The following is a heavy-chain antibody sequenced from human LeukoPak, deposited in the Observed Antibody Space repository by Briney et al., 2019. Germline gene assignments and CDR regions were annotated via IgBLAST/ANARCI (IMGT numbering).Heavy chain of an antibody. CDR2: IYTGDTT. CDR3: ASDHRLFL. CDR1: GFIVSSNS. Sequence: GGSLRLSCAASGFIVSSNSKSWVGQAPGKGVEWGSLIYTGDTTYYADSEKGRFIISRDNSTNTLYLQMNSLRADHTAVYYCASDHRLFLWGQGTLLTVSS. J-gene: IGHJ4*02. V-gene: IGHV3-66*01. D-gene: IGHD3-3*01.